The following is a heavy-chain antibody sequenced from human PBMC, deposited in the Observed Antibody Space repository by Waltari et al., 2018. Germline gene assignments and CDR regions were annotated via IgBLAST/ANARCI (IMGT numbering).Heavy chain of an antibody. D-gene: IGHD3-10*01. CDR2: IYAGGTT. Sequence: EVQLVESGGGLVQPGGSLRLSCAASGFTVSTKYMSWVRQAPGKGLGWVAVIYAGGTTYDPDSVRGRFTIARDTSKNTVYLQMNSLRPEDTAVYYCAGHGYFGSGSHYFDSWGQGTLVTVSS. V-gene: IGHV3-66*02. J-gene: IGHJ4*02. CDR3: AGHGYFGSGSHYFDS. CDR1: GFTVSTKY.